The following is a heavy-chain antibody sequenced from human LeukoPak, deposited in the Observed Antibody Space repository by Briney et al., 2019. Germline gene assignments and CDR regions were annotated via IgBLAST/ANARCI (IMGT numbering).Heavy chain of an antibody. CDR1: GFTFSSYA. CDR2: ISGSGGST. V-gene: IGHV3-23*01. CDR3: ANPARVRRYCSSTSCYEDAFVI. J-gene: IGHJ3*02. D-gene: IGHD2-2*01. Sequence: PGGSLRLSCAASGFTFSSYAMSWVRQAPGKGLEWVSAISGSGGSTYYADSVRGRFTISRDNSKNTLYLQMNSLRVEGTAVYYFANPARVRRYCSSTSCYEDAFVIWGQGTMVTVSS.